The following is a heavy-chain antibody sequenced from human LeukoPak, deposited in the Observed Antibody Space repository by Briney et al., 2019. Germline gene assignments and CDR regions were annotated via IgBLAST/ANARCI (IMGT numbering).Heavy chain of an antibody. CDR3: ARDSKGSSALDY. Sequence: PSETLSLTCTVSGSSISSYYWSWIRQPPGKGLEWIGYIYYSGSTNYNPSLKSRVTISVDTSKNQFSLKLSSVTAADTAVYYCARDSKGSSALDYWGQGTLVTVSS. V-gene: IGHV4-59*01. CDR2: IYYSGST. J-gene: IGHJ4*02. D-gene: IGHD6-6*01. CDR1: GSSISSYY.